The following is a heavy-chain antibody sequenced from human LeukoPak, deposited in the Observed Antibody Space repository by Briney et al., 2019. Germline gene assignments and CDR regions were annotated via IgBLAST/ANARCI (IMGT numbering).Heavy chain of an antibody. Sequence: SQTLSLTCVISGDSVSSNSATWNRIRQSPSRGLEWLGRTYYRSKWYNEYALSVKSRIVVNPEPSTNHFSLHLNSVTPEDTAMYYCAREATANSLDYWGQGTLVTVSS. V-gene: IGHV6-1*01. CDR3: AREATANSLDY. CDR2: TYYRSKWYN. CDR1: GDSVSSNSAT. J-gene: IGHJ4*02. D-gene: IGHD2/OR15-2a*01.